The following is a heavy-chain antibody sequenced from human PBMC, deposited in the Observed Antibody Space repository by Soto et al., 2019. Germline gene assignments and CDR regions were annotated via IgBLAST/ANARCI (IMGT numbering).Heavy chain of an antibody. Sequence: QVQLVQSGAEVKKPGSSVKVSCKASGGTFSSYDISWVRQAPGQGLEWMGGIIPIFGTANYAQKFQGRVTITADESTSTAYMELSSLRSEDTAVYYCASPTDDYVWGSYRYTDAFDIWGQGTMVTVSS. CDR1: GGTFSSYD. J-gene: IGHJ3*02. CDR3: ASPTDDYVWGSYRYTDAFDI. CDR2: IIPIFGTA. V-gene: IGHV1-69*01. D-gene: IGHD3-16*02.